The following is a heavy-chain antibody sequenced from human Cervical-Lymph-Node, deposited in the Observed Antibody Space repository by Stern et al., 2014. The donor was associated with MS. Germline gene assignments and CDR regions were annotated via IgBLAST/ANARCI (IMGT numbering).Heavy chain of an antibody. D-gene: IGHD3-10*01. J-gene: IGHJ5*02. CDR3: TRGGTVYYGSGSYSSFSS. V-gene: IGHV3-49*04. CDR1: GFTFGDYA. CDR2: IRSKAYGGTT. Sequence: EVQLVESGGGLVQPGRSLRLSCTASGFTFGDYAMSWVRQAPGKGLEWVGFIRSKAYGGTTEYAASMKGRFTISRDDSKSIAYLQMNSLKTEDTAVYYCTRGGTVYYGSGSYSSFSSLGPGTLVTVSS.